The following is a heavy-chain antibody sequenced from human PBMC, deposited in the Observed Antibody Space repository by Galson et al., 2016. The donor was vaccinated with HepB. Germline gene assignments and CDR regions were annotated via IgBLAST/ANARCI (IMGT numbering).Heavy chain of an antibody. CDR1: GFTFSDNY. Sequence: SLRLSCAASGFTFSDNYMSWVRQAPGKGLEWVSIIHNSADVTYYADSVKGRFTISRDNSKNTLYLQMNSLRADDTAVYYCAKWSAILWTHYYIDYWGLGTLVTVSS. CDR2: IHNSADVT. V-gene: IGHV3-23*05. J-gene: IGHJ4*02. D-gene: IGHD3/OR15-3a*01. CDR3: AKWSAILWTHYYIDY.